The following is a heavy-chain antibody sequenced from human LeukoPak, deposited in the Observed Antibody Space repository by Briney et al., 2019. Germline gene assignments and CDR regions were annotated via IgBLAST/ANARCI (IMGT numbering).Heavy chain of an antibody. V-gene: IGHV1-8*03. CDR3: ARTPYNWGIDY. CDR1: GYTFITYD. CDR2: MNVNSGNT. J-gene: IGHJ4*02. Sequence: ASVKVSFKASGYTFITYDINWVRQATGQGLEWMGWMNVNSGNTGYAQNFQGRLTITRNTSISTAYMELSSLRSEDTAVYYCARTPYNWGIDYWGQGTLVTVSS. D-gene: IGHD7-27*01.